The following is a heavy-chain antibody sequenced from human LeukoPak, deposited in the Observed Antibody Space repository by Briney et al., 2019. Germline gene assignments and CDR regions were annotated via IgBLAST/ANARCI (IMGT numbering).Heavy chain of an antibody. J-gene: IGHJ4*02. CDR3: ARDGTGAVAGMDY. D-gene: IGHD6-19*01. Sequence: ASMKVSCKASGYTFTGYYIHWVRQAPGQGVEWMGWINPNSGGTNYAQKFQGRVTMTRDTSISTAYMELSRLRADDTAVYYCARDGTGAVAGMDYWGQGTLVTVSS. CDR2: INPNSGGT. V-gene: IGHV1-2*02. CDR1: GYTFTGYY.